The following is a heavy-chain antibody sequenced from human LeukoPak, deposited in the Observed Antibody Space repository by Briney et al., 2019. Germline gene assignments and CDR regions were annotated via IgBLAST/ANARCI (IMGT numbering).Heavy chain of an antibody. CDR2: IYPGDSDT. D-gene: IGHD3-3*01. Sequence: GESLQISCKGSGYSFTSCWIGWVRQMPGKGLEWMGIIYPGDSDTRYSPSFQGQVTISADKSISTAYLQWSSLKASDTAMYYCARAHYDFWSGYYIGTNYYYYYGMDVWGQGTTVTVSS. J-gene: IGHJ6*02. V-gene: IGHV5-51*01. CDR3: ARAHYDFWSGYYIGTNYYYYYGMDV. CDR1: GYSFTSCW.